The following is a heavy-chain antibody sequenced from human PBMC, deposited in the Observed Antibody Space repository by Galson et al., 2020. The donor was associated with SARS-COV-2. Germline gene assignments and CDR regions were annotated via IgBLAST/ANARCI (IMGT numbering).Heavy chain of an antibody. J-gene: IGHJ4*02. CDR1: GYTYKFYG. D-gene: IGHD4-17*01. CDR3: ASSSHGDYVGLDY. CDR2: ISAYNGDT. Sequence: ASVKVSCKTSGYTYKFYGISWVRQAPGQGLEWMGWISAYNGDTNYAQKFQDRVNMTRDTSTSTAYMELRSLRSDDTAVYYCASSSHGDYVGLDYWGQGTLVTVSS. V-gene: IGHV1-18*01.